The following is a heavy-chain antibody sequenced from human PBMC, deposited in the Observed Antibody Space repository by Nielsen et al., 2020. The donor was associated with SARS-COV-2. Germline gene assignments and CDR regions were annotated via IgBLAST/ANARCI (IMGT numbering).Heavy chain of an antibody. Sequence: GESLKISCAASGFTFSSYWMSWVRQAPGKGLEWVANIKQDGSEKYYVDSVKGRFTISRDNAKNSLYLQMNSLRAEDTAVYYCARQRDEIWFGEFDWGQGTLVTVSS. CDR1: GFTFSSYW. CDR3: ARQRDEIWFGEFD. D-gene: IGHD3-10*01. J-gene: IGHJ4*02. V-gene: IGHV3-7*03. CDR2: IKQDGSEK.